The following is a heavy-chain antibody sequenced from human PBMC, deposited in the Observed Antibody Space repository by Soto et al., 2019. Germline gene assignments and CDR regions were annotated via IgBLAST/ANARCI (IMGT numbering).Heavy chain of an antibody. CDR2: IIPIFGTA. Sequence: SVKVSYKASGGTFSSYAISWVRQAPVQGLEWMGGIIPIFGTANYAQKFQGRVTITADESTSTAYMELSSLRSEDTAVYYCASFSGIAAFLGYYYYGMDVWGQGTTVTVYS. D-gene: IGHD6-13*01. V-gene: IGHV1-69*13. J-gene: IGHJ6*02. CDR1: GGTFSSYA. CDR3: ASFSGIAAFLGYYYYGMDV.